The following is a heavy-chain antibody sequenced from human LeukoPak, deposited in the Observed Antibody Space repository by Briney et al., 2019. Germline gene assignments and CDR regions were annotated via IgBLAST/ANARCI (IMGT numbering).Heavy chain of an antibody. J-gene: IGHJ5*02. D-gene: IGHD6-19*01. Sequence: KPSETLSLTWTVSGGSISSYYWSWIRQPPGKGLEWIGYIYYSGSTNYNPSLKSRVTISVDTSKNQFSLKLSSVTAADTAVYYCARDLRYSSGWFHWFDPWGQGTLVTVSS. V-gene: IGHV4-59*01. CDR3: ARDLRYSSGWFHWFDP. CDR1: GGSISSYY. CDR2: IYYSGST.